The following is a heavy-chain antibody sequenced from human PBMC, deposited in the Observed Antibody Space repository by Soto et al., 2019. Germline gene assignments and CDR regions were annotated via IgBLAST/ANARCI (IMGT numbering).Heavy chain of an antibody. D-gene: IGHD5-18*01. V-gene: IGHV3-30-3*01. CDR3: ARGSFGYSSRGTEIDY. CDR2: ISYDGSNK. J-gene: IGHJ4*02. Sequence: PGGSLRLSCAASGFTFSSYAMHWVRQAPGKGLEWVAVISYDGSNKYYADSVKGRFTISRDNSKNTLYLQMNSLRAEDTAVYYCARGSFGYSSRGTEIDYWGQGTLVTVSS. CDR1: GFTFSSYA.